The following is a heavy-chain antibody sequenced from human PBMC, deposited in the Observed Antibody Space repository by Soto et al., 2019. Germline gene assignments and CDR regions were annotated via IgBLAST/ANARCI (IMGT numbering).Heavy chain of an antibody. CDR1: GGTFSSYA. CDR3: ARGDDLPYYGMDV. CDR2: IIPIFGTA. V-gene: IGHV1-69*13. J-gene: IGHJ6*02. Sequence: SVKVSCKASGGTFSSYAISWVRQAPGQGLEWMGGIIPIFGTASYAQKFQGRVTITADESTSTAYMELSSLRSEDTAVYYCARGDDLPYYGMDVWGQGTTVTVSS. D-gene: IGHD1-1*01.